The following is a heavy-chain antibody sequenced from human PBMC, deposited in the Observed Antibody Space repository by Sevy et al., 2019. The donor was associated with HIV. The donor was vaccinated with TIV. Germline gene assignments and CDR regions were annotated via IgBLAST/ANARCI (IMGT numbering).Heavy chain of an antibody. CDR2: IKSKTDGGTT. J-gene: IGHJ3*02. CDR3: TTDSTQPLIVGATWSDAFDI. V-gene: IGHV3-15*01. D-gene: IGHD1-26*01. Sequence: GGSLRLSCAASGFTFSNAWMSWVRQAPGKGLERVGRIKSKTDGGTTDYAAPVKGRFTISRDDSKNTLYLQMNSLKTEDTAVYYCTTDSTQPLIVGATWSDAFDIWGQGTMVTVSS. CDR1: GFTFSNAW.